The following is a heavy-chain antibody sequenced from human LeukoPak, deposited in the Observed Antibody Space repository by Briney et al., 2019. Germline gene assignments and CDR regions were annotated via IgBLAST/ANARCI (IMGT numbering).Heavy chain of an antibody. Sequence: SETLSLTCTVSGGSISSYYWSWIRQPPGKGLEWIGYIYYSGSTNYNPSLKSRVTISVDTSKNQFSLKLNSVTAADTAVYYCARGPVDYYDSSGYYFFDYWGQGTLVTVSS. D-gene: IGHD3-22*01. V-gene: IGHV4-59*12. J-gene: IGHJ4*02. CDR1: GGSISSYY. CDR3: ARGPVDYYDSSGYYFFDY. CDR2: IYYSGST.